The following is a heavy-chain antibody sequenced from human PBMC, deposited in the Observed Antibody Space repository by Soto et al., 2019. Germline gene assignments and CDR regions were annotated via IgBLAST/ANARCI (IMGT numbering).Heavy chain of an antibody. CDR1: GYTFTSYG. CDR2: ISAYNGNT. CDR3: ARGYDYVWGIGLNWFDP. V-gene: IGHV1-18*01. Sequence: GASVKVSCKASGYTFTSYGISWVRQAPGQGFEWMGWISAYNGNTNYAQKLQGRVNMTTDTSTSTAYMELRSLRSDDTAVYYCARGYDYVWGIGLNWFDPWGQGTLVTVSS. J-gene: IGHJ5*02. D-gene: IGHD3-16*01.